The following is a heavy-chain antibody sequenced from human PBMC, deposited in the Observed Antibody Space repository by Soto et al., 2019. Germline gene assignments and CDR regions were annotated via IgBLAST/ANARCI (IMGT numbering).Heavy chain of an antibody. J-gene: IGHJ6*02. CDR3: AREIVVVPAARGLYYYYGMDV. CDR1: GYSFTSYW. Sequence: GESLKISCKGSGYSFTSYWISWVRQMPGKGLEWMGRIDPSDSYTNYSPSFQGHVTISADKSISTAYLQWSSLKASDTAMYYCAREIVVVPAARGLYYYYGMDVWGQGTTVTVSS. V-gene: IGHV5-10-1*01. D-gene: IGHD2-2*01. CDR2: IDPSDSYT.